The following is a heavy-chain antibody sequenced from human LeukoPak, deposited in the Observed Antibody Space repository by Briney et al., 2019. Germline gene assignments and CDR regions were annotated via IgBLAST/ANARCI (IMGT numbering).Heavy chain of an antibody. CDR1: GGSISSYY. D-gene: IGHD6-19*01. CDR3: ARDSVAVEYIDAFDI. J-gene: IGHJ3*02. CDR2: IYYSGST. V-gene: IGHV4-59*01. Sequence: KPSETLSLTCTVSGGSISSYYWSWIRQPPGKGLVWIGYIYYSGSTNYNPSLKSRVTISVDTSKNQFSLKLSSVTAADTAVYYCARDSVAVEYIDAFDIWGQGTMVTVSS.